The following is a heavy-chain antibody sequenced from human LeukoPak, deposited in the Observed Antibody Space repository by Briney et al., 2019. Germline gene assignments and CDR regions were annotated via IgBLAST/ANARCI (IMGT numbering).Heavy chain of an antibody. J-gene: IGHJ4*02. D-gene: IGHD3-3*01. CDR3: ARSDNTIFGVVANVPFDY. Sequence: SETLSLTCTVSGGSISSGGYYWSWIRQHPGKGLEWIGYIYYSGSTYYNPSLKSRVTISVDTSKNQFSLKLSSVTAADTAVYYCARSDNTIFGVVANVPFDYWGQGTLVTVSS. CDR1: GGSISSGGYY. CDR2: IYYSGST. V-gene: IGHV4-31*03.